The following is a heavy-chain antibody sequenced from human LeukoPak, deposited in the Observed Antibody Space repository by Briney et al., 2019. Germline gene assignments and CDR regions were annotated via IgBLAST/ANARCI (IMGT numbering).Heavy chain of an antibody. CDR2: ISGSDGST. CDR1: GFTFSSYA. CDR3: AKIIQLWSTGPFDY. V-gene: IGHV3-23*01. D-gene: IGHD5-18*01. Sequence: GGSLRLSCAASGFTFSSYAMSWVRQAPGKGLEWVSAISGSDGSTYYADSVKGRFTISRDNSKNTLYLQMNSLRAEDTAVYYCAKIIQLWSTGPFDYWGQGTLVTVSS. J-gene: IGHJ4*02.